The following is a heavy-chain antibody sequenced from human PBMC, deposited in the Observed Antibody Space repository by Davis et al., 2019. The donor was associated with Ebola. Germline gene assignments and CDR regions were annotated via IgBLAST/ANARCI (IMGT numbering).Heavy chain of an antibody. J-gene: IGHJ5*02. CDR3: ARQGQLVVDWDNWFDP. CDR2: IYPGDSDT. D-gene: IGHD6-13*01. V-gene: IGHV5-51*01. Sequence: KVSCKGSGYSFTSYWIGWVRQMPGKGLEWMGIIYPGDSDTRYSPSFQGQVTISADKSITTAYLQWSSLKASDTAMYYCARQGQLVVDWDNWFDPWGQGTLVTVSS. CDR1: GYSFTSYW.